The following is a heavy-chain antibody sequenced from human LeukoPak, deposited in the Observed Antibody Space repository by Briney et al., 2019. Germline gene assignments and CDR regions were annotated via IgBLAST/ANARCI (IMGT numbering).Heavy chain of an antibody. Sequence: SETLSLTCTVSDYSISSGYYWGWIRQPPGKGLEWIGSIYHSGSTYYNPSLKSRVTLSVDTSKNQFSLKLSSVTAADTAVYYCARYYYDSSGYYGGSAFDIWGQGTMVTVSS. V-gene: IGHV4-38-2*02. J-gene: IGHJ3*02. CDR3: ARYYYDSSGYYGGSAFDI. CDR2: IYHSGST. CDR1: DYSISSGYY. D-gene: IGHD3-22*01.